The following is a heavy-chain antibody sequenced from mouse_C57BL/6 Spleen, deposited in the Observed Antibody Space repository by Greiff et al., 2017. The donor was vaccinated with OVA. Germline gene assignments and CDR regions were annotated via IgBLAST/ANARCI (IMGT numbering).Heavy chain of an antibody. Sequence: QVQLQQPGAELVKPGASVKMSCKASGYTFTSYWITWVKQRPGQGLEWIGDIYPGSGSTNYNEKFKSKATLTVDPSSSTAYMQLSILTSEDSAVYYCAREEVYYGNPWYFDVWGTGTTVTVSS. J-gene: IGHJ1*03. CDR3: AREEVYYGNPWYFDV. CDR2: IYPGSGST. D-gene: IGHD2-1*01. V-gene: IGHV1-55*01. CDR1: GYTFTSYW.